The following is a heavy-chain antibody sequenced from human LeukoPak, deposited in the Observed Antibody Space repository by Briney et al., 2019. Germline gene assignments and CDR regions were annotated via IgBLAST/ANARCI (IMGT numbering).Heavy chain of an antibody. J-gene: IGHJ3*01. V-gene: IGHV1-24*01. CDR2: FDPEDGET. CDR3: ATDPTMVRGVNL. D-gene: IGHD3-10*01. CDR1: GYTLTELS. Sequence: ASVKVSCKVSGYTLTELSMHWVRQAPGKGREWMGGFDPEDGETIYPQKFQGRVTMTEDTSTDTAYMELSSLRSEDTAVYYCATDPTMVRGVNLWGQGTMVTVSS.